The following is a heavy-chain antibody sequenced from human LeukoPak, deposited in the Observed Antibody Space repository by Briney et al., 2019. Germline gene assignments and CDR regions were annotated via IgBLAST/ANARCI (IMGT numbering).Heavy chain of an antibody. Sequence: PSETLSLTCTVSGGSISSYYWSWIRQPPGKGLEWIGYIYYSGSTNYNPSLKSRVTISVDTSKNQFSLKPSSVTAADTAVYYCARETGQGDFWSGYYGSYFDYWGQGTLVTVSS. CDR1: GGSISSYY. D-gene: IGHD3-3*01. CDR2: IYYSGST. J-gene: IGHJ4*02. CDR3: ARETGQGDFWSGYYGSYFDY. V-gene: IGHV4-59*01.